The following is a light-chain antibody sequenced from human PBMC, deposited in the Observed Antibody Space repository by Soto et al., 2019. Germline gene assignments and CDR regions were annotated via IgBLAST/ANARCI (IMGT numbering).Light chain of an antibody. CDR3: QVWDSSSDHPYV. CDR2: YDS. CDR1: NIGSKS. Sequence: SYELTQPPSVSVAPGKTARITCGGNNIGSKSVHWYQQKPGQAPVLVIYYDSDRPSGIPERFSGSNSGNTATLTISRVEAXDEADYYCQVWDSSSDHPYVFGTGTKLTVL. J-gene: IGLJ1*01. V-gene: IGLV3-21*04.